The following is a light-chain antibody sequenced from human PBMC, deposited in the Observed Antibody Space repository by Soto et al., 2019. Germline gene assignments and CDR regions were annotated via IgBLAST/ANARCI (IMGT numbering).Light chain of an antibody. Sequence: SYELAQPPSVSVAPGQTAKISCGGDDIGSKSVHWYRQGPGQAPVLVVFDDFDRPSAIPERFSGSNSGNTATLTISRVEAGDEADYYCQVWDSGSDHYVFGTGTKLTVL. J-gene: IGLJ1*01. V-gene: IGLV3-21*02. CDR1: DIGSKS. CDR3: QVWDSGSDHYV. CDR2: DDF.